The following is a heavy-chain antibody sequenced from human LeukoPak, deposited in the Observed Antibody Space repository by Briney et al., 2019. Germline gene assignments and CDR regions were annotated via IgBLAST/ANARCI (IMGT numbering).Heavy chain of an antibody. V-gene: IGHV1-69*04. CDR3: ARLRVTYYYGSGSYSPGDYFDY. CDR2: INPSGGST. Sequence: GSSVKVSCKASGGTFSSYAISWVRQAPGQGLEWMGIINPSGGSTSYAQKLQGRVTMTTDTSTSTAYMELRSLRSDDTAVYYCARLRVTYYYGSGSYSPGDYFDYWGQGTLVTVSS. D-gene: IGHD3-10*01. CDR1: GGTFSSYA. J-gene: IGHJ4*02.